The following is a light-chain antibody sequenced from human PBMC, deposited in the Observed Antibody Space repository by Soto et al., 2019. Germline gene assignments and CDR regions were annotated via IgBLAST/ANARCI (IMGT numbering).Light chain of an antibody. J-gene: IGKJ2*01. CDR1: QGISSY. V-gene: IGKV1-9*01. Sequence: LTQSPGTLSASVGDRVTITCRASQGISSYLAWYQQKPGKAPKLLIYAASTLQSGVPSRFSGSGSGTDFTLTISSLQPEDFATYYCQQLNSYPRTFGQGTKLEIK. CDR3: QQLNSYPRT. CDR2: AAS.